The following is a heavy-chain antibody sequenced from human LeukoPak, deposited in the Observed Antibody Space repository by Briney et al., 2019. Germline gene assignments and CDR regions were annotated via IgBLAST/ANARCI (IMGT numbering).Heavy chain of an antibody. Sequence: GASVKVSCKASGYTFTSYGISWVRQAPGQGLEWMGWISAYNGNTNYAQKLQGRVTMTTDTSTSTAYMELRSLRSDDTAVYYCARDLRDTAMVILFDYWGQGTLSPSPQ. D-gene: IGHD5-18*01. CDR2: ISAYNGNT. J-gene: IGHJ4*02. CDR1: GYTFTSYG. V-gene: IGHV1-18*01. CDR3: ARDLRDTAMVILFDY.